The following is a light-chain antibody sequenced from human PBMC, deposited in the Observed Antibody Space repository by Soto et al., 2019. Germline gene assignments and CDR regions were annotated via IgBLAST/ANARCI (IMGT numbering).Light chain of an antibody. CDR1: QSVSSY. CDR2: DAS. CDR3: QQYGLLPPCT. J-gene: IGKJ1*01. Sequence: EIVLTQSPATRSLSPGERATLSCRASQSVSSYLAWYQQKPGQAPRLLIYDASNRATGISARFSGSGSGTEFTLTISSLQSEDFAVYYCQQYGLLPPCTFGQGTKVDIK. V-gene: IGKV3-11*01.